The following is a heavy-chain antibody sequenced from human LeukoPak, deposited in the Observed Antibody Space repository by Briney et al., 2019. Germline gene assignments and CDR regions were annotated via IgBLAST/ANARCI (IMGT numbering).Heavy chain of an antibody. CDR1: GGTFSSYA. CDR3: AREGMVRGVDEEYNWFDP. D-gene: IGHD3-10*01. CDR2: IIPIFGTA. Sequence: SVKVSCKASGGTFSSYAISWVRQAPGQGLEWMGGIIPIFGTANYAQKFQGRVTITADESTSTAYMELSSLRSEDTAVYYCAREGMVRGVDEEYNWFDPWGQGTLVIVSS. V-gene: IGHV1-69*13. J-gene: IGHJ5*02.